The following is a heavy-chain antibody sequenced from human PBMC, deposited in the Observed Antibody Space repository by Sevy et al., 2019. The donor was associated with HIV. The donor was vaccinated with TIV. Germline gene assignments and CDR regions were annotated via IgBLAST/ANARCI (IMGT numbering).Heavy chain of an antibody. V-gene: IGHV3-15*01. CDR2: IKSEFDGGAI. Sequence: GGSLRLSCTASGFTFSSAWMSWVRQAPGKGLEWVGRIKSEFDGGAIDYAAPVKGRFTISREDSKNTVYLQMSILKTQDIAVYYCITDPAYRGYDEEVINYYFYGMDVWGQGTTVTVSS. J-gene: IGHJ6*02. CDR1: GFTFSSAW. D-gene: IGHD5-12*01. CDR3: ITDPAYRGYDEEVINYYFYGMDV.